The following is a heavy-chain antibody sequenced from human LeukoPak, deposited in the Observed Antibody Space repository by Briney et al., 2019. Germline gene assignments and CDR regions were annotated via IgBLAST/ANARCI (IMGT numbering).Heavy chain of an antibody. J-gene: IGHJ5*02. CDR2: IYYSGST. V-gene: IGHV4-59*08. CDR3: ARRIVVVPADNWFDP. CDR1: GGSISSYY. D-gene: IGHD2-2*01. Sequence: SETLSLTCTASGGSISSYYWSWIRQPPGKGLEWIGYIYYSGSTNYNPSLKSRVTISVDTSKNQFSLKLSSVTAADTAVYYCARRIVVVPADNWFDPWGQGTLVTVSS.